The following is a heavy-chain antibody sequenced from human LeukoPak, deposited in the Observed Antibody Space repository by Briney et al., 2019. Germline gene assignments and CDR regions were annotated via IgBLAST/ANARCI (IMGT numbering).Heavy chain of an antibody. Sequence: GGSLRLSCAASVFTFDNDAMAWVRQAPGKGLEWVSAISSNADHTFYADSVKGRFTISRDNSKNTLYLQMSSLRAEDTAIYYCAKGAFDYYGSNRIPYYFEYWGQGTLVTVSS. V-gene: IGHV3-23*01. CDR3: AKGAFDYYGSNRIPYYFEY. CDR2: ISSNADHT. J-gene: IGHJ4*02. CDR1: VFTFDNDA. D-gene: IGHD3-22*01.